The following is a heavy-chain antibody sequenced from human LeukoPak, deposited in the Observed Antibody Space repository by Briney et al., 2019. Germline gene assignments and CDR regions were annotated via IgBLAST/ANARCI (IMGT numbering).Heavy chain of an antibody. Sequence: GGSLRLSCAASGFTFSSYWMHWVRQAPGKGLVWVSRINSDGSGTSYADSVKGRLTISRDNAKYTLYLQMNSLRAEDTAVYYCARLYGGYGDYYFDYWGQGTLVTVSS. J-gene: IGHJ4*02. D-gene: IGHD4-17*01. CDR2: INSDGSGT. V-gene: IGHV3-74*01. CDR1: GFTFSSYW. CDR3: ARLYGGYGDYYFDY.